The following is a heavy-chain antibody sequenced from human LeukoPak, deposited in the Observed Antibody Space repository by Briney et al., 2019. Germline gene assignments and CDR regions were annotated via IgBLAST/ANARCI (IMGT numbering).Heavy chain of an antibody. CDR1: GLTFSYAW. J-gene: IGHJ4*02. CDR2: IKSKADGGTT. D-gene: IGHD3-22*01. V-gene: IGHV3-15*01. Sequence: PGGSLRFSCAASGLTFSYAWMSWVRQAPGKGLEWLGRIKSKADGGTTDYAAPVKGRISISRDDSKNTLYLQVNSLKTEDTAVYYCTTYRYYYDSSGYDHWGQGTLVTVSS. CDR3: TTYRYYYDSSGYDH.